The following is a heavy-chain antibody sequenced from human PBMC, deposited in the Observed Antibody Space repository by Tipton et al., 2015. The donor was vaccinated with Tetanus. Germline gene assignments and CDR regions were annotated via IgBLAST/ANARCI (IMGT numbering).Heavy chain of an antibody. J-gene: IGHJ4*02. CDR2: VHYSGST. D-gene: IGHD3-10*01. V-gene: IGHV4-59*12. CDR1: GGSISSYY. Sequence: TLSLTCTVSGGSISSYYWTWIRQPPGRGLEWIGYVHYSGSTNYNPSLKSRVTISVDTSKNQFSLKLSSVTAADTAVYYCASSLWFGELSYYFDYWGQGTLVTVSS. CDR3: ASSLWFGELSYYFDY.